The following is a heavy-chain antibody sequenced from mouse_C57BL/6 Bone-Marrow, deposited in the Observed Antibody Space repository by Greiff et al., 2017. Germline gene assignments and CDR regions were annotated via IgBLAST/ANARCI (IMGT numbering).Heavy chain of an antibody. V-gene: IGHV1-64*01. J-gene: IGHJ3*01. Sequence: LQQSGAELVKPGASVKLSCKASGYTFTSYWMHWVKQRPGQGLEWIGMIHPNSGSTNYNEKFKSKATLTVDKSSSTAYMQLSSLTSEDAAVYYCARKNYVFAYWGQGTLVTVSA. CDR2: IHPNSGST. CDR3: ARKNYVFAY. D-gene: IGHD1-1*01. CDR1: GYTFTSYW.